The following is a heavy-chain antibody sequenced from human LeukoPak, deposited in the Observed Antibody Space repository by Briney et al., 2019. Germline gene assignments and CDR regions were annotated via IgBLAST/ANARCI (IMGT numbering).Heavy chain of an antibody. D-gene: IGHD1-26*01. CDR3: ARDWSGSYYVY. CDR2: IIPMSGST. CDR1: GGTFSSFA. V-gene: IGHV1-69*05. Sequence: EASVKVSCKASGGTFSSFAISWLRQAPGKGLEWMGWIIPMSGSTDYAQKFQGRFTMITDESTSTAYMELHSLTSQDTAVYYCARDWSGSYYVYWGQGTLVTVSS. J-gene: IGHJ4*02.